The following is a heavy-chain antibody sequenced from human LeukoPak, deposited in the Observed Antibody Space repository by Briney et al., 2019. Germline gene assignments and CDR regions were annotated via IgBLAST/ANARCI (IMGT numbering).Heavy chain of an antibody. CDR1: GYTFTSYG. CDR2: ISAYNGNT. V-gene: IGHV1-18*01. Sequence: ASVKVSCKASGYTFTSYGISWVRQASGQGLEWMGWISAYNGNTDYAQKVQGRVTMTTDTSTSTAYMELRSLRSDDTAVYYCARDGVAGPQGWFDPWGQGTLVTVSS. D-gene: IGHD6-19*01. J-gene: IGHJ5*02. CDR3: ARDGVAGPQGWFDP.